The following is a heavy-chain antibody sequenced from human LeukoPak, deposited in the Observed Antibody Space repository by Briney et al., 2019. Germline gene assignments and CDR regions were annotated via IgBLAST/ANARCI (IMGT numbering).Heavy chain of an antibody. D-gene: IGHD3-10*01. CDR3: ARDTGYYFGSGNYVYYFDY. J-gene: IGHJ4*02. CDR1: GGSISSYY. CDR2: IYYSGST. V-gene: IGHV4-59*01. Sequence: SETLSLTCTVSGGSISSYYWSWIRQPPGKGLEWIGYIYYSGSTNYNPSLKSRVTISVDTSKNQFSLKLSSVTAADTAVYYCARDTGYYFGSGNYVYYFDYWGQGTLVTVSS.